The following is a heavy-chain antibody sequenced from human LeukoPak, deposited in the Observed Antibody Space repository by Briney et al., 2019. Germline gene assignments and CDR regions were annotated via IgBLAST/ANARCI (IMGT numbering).Heavy chain of an antibody. CDR3: ARDIRTRYDSSGYSFYY. CDR1: GYTFTGYY. CDR2: INPNSGGT. J-gene: IGHJ4*02. V-gene: IGHV1-2*02. D-gene: IGHD3-22*01. Sequence: GASVKVSCKASGYTFTGYYMHWVRQAPGQGLEWMGWINPNSGGTNYAQKFQGRVTMTRDTSISTAYMELSRLRSDDTAVYYCARDIRTRYDSSGYSFYYWGQGTLVTVSS.